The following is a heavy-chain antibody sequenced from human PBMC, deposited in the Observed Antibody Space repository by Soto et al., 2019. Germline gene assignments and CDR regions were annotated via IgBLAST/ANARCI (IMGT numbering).Heavy chain of an antibody. CDR1: GFTFSSYA. D-gene: IGHD3-10*01. Sequence: PGGSLRLSCAASGFTFSSYAMNWVRQAPGKGLEWVSAISGGGGSTSYAGSVKGRFTISRDDSKNTLYLQMNSLRADDTAVYYCATDHYGSDVWGKGTTVTVSS. CDR2: ISGGGGST. V-gene: IGHV3-23*01. CDR3: ATDHYGSDV. J-gene: IGHJ6*04.